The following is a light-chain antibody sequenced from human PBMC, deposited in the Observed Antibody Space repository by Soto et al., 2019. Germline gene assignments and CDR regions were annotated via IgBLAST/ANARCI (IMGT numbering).Light chain of an antibody. CDR3: SSFAGSPVV. CDR1: SSDVGEENY. CDR2: EVS. J-gene: IGLJ2*01. V-gene: IGLV2-8*01. Sequence: QSALTQPPSASGSPGQSVTITCSGTSSDVGEENYVSWYQQHPGKVPKLILYEVSKRPPGVTDRFSGSRSGNTASLAVSGLQAEDEADDYRSSFAGSPVVFGGGTKLTVL.